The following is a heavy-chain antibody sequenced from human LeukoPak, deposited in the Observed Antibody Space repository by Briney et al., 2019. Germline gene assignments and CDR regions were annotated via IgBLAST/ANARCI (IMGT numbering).Heavy chain of an antibody. CDR2: ISSSSSYI. J-gene: IGHJ6*02. D-gene: IGHD2-2*01. Sequence: GGSLRLSCAASGFTFSSYSMNWVRQAPGKGLEWVSSISSSSSYIYYADSVKGRFTISRDNAKNSLYLQMYSLRAEDTAVYYCARVEEYCSSTSCLYGMDVWGQGTTVTVSS. CDR1: GFTFSSYS. V-gene: IGHV3-21*01. CDR3: ARVEEYCSSTSCLYGMDV.